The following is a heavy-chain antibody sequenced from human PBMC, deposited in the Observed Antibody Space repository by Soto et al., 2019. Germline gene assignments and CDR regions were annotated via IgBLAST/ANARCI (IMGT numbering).Heavy chain of an antibody. J-gene: IGHJ6*03. CDR3: ARSYRRYCSGGSCYSYYYYYMDV. Sequence: SETLSLTCAVYGGSFSGYYWSWIRQPPGKGLEWIGEINHSGSTNYNPSLKSRVTISVDTSKNQFSLKLSPVTAADTAVYYCARSYRRYCSGGSCYSYYYYYMDVWGKGTTVTVSS. V-gene: IGHV4-34*01. CDR2: INHSGST. CDR1: GGSFSGYY. D-gene: IGHD2-15*01.